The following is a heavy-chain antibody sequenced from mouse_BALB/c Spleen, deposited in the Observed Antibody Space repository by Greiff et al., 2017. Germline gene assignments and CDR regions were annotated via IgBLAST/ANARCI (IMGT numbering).Heavy chain of an antibody. Sequence: VQGVESGPGLVAPSQSLSITCTVSGFSLTSYGVHWVRQPPGKGLEWLGVIWAGGSTNYNSALMSRLSISKDNSKSQVFLKMNSLQTDDTAMYYCARDRYYGSSYGAMDYWGQGTSVTVSS. V-gene: IGHV2-9*02. CDR1: GFSLTSYG. CDR2: IWAGGST. J-gene: IGHJ4*01. CDR3: ARDRYYGSSYGAMDY. D-gene: IGHD1-1*01.